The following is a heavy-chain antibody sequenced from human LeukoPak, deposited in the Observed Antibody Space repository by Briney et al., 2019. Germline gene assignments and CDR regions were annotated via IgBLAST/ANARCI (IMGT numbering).Heavy chain of an antibody. V-gene: IGHV3-30*18. J-gene: IGHJ4*02. CDR1: GFTFSSYG. D-gene: IGHD3-22*01. CDR2: ISYDGSNK. CDR3: AEEFYYYDSSGHYFDY. Sequence: PGGSLRLSCAASGFTFSSYGMHWVRQAPGKGLEWVAVISYDGSNKYYADSVKGRFTISRDNSKNTLYLQMNSLRAEDTAVYYCAEEFYYYDSSGHYFDYWGQGTLVTVSS.